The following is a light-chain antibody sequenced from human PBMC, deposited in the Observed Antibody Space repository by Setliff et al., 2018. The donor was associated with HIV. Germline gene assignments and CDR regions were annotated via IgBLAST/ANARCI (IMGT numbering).Light chain of an antibody. Sequence: QSALTQPASVSGSPGQSIIISCTGTSSDVGGYNYVSWYQQHPGKAPKLIIYEVTNRPSGVSDRFSGSKSVNTASLTISGLQTDDEADYYCNSYTTSGTRVFGTGTKVTVL. CDR1: SSDVGGYNY. CDR2: EVT. CDR3: NSYTTSGTRV. J-gene: IGLJ1*01. V-gene: IGLV2-14*01.